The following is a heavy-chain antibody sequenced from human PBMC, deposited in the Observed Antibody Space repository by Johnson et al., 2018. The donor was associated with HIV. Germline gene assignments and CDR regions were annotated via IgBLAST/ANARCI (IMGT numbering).Heavy chain of an antibody. V-gene: IGHV3-11*04. CDR3: AAGYAMASDAFDI. D-gene: IGHD2-8*01. Sequence: QVQLVESGGGLVQPGGSLRLSCAASGFTFSDYYMSWIRQAPGKGLEWVSYISTGGGTIYYADSVKGRLTISRDNAKNSLYQQMNSLRAEDTAVYYCAAGYAMASDAFDIWGQGTMVTVSS. CDR1: GFTFSDYY. CDR2: ISTGGGTI. J-gene: IGHJ3*02.